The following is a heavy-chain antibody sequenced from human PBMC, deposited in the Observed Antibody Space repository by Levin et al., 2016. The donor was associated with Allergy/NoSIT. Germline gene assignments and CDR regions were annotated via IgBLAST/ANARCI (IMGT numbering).Heavy chain of an antibody. J-gene: IGHJ5*02. V-gene: IGHV1-18*01. D-gene: IGHD3-3*01. Sequence: WVRQAPGQGLEWMGWISAYNGNINYAQKFQGRVTITADESTSTAYMELSSLRSEDTAVYYCAREVRADFGVVATVINWFDPWGQGTLVTVSS. CDR3: AREVRADFGVVATVINWFDP. CDR2: ISAYNGNI.